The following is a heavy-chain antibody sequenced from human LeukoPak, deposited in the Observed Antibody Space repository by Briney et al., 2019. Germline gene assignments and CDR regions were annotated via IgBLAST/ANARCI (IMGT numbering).Heavy chain of an antibody. Sequence: GGSLRLSCAASGFTFSSYSMNWVRQAPGKGLEWVSSISSSSSSYIYYADSVKGRFTISRDNAKNSLYLQMNSLRAEDTAVYYCARDQEDEPFDYWGQGTLVTVSS. J-gene: IGHJ4*02. V-gene: IGHV3-21*01. CDR2: ISSSSSSYI. CDR3: ARDQEDEPFDY. CDR1: GFTFSSYS.